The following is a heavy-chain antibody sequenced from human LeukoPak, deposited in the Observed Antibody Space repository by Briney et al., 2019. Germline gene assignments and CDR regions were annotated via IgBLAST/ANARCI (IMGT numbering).Heavy chain of an antibody. CDR2: ISSSSSYI. CDR1: GFTFSSYS. V-gene: IGHV3-21*01. D-gene: IGHD6-6*01. CDR3: ARGVSSSPVWSTGDYGMDV. J-gene: IGHJ6*02. Sequence: GGSLRLSCAASGFTFSSYSMNWVRQAPGKGLEWVSSISSSSSYIYYADSVKGRFTISRDNAKNSLYLQMNSLRAEDTAVYYCARGVSSSPVWSTGDYGMDVWGQGTTVTVSS.